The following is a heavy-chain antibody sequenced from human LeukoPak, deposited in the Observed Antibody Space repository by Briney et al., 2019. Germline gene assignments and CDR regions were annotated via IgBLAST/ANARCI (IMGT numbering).Heavy chain of an antibody. CDR1: GYTFTGYY. CDR2: INPNSGGT. J-gene: IGHJ4*02. V-gene: IGHV1-2*02. D-gene: IGHD6-13*01. CDR3: AREGSAGGTGDY. Sequence: AASVKVSCKASGYTFTGYYMHWVRQAPGQGLEWMGWINPNSGGTNYAQKFQGRVTMTRDTSISTAYMELSGLTSDDTAVYYYAREGSAGGTGDYWGQGTLVTVSS.